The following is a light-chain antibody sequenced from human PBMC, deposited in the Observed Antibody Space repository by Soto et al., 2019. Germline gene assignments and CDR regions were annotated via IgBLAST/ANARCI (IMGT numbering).Light chain of an antibody. CDR1: QSVSSY. CDR2: GAS. J-gene: IGKJ5*01. V-gene: IGKV3-15*01. CDR3: QQYNSYAIT. Sequence: EIVLTQSPATLSLSPGERATLSCRASQSVSSYLAWYQQKPGQAPRLLIYGASTRATGIPARFSGSGSGTEFTLTISSLQPEDFATYYCQQYNSYAITFGQGTRLEIK.